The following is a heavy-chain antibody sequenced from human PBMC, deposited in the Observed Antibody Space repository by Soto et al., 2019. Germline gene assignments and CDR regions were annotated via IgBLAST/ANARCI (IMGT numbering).Heavy chain of an antibody. J-gene: IGHJ2*01. CDR1: GFSLSTSGVG. Sequence: QITLKESGPTLVKPTQTLTLTCTFSGFSLSTSGVGVGWIRQPPGKALEWLALIYWDDDKRYSPSLKSRLTITKDTPKNQVVLTMTNMDPVDTATYYCARMKGMTTVASYWYFDLWGRGTLVTVSS. V-gene: IGHV2-5*02. CDR3: ARMKGMTTVASYWYFDL. CDR2: IYWDDDK. D-gene: IGHD4-17*01.